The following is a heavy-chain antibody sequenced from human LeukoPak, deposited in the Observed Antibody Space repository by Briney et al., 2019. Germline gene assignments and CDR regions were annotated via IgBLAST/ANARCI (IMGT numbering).Heavy chain of an antibody. CDR3: ARDSIAVACGTDY. CDR1: GFTFSRYW. CDR2: IKQDGSEK. V-gene: IGHV3-7*01. J-gene: IGHJ4*02. D-gene: IGHD6-19*01. Sequence: PGGSLRLSCAASGFTFSRYWMSWVRQAPGKGREWLTNIKQDGSEKYYVDSVNSRFTISRDNAKNSLYLQMNSLRAEDTAVYYCARDSIAVACGTDYWGQGTLVTVSS.